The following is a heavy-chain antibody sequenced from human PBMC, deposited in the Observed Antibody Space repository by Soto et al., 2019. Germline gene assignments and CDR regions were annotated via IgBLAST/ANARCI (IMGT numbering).Heavy chain of an antibody. J-gene: IGHJ5*02. CDR2: IYYSGST. V-gene: IGHV4-31*03. Sequence: SETLSLTCTVSGVSISSGGYYWSWIRQHPGKGLEWIGYIYYSGSTYYNPSLKSRVTISVDTSKNQFSLKLSSVTAADTAVYYCARAEIWFGEFNSQYWFDPWGQGTLVTVSS. D-gene: IGHD3-10*01. CDR1: GVSISSGGYY. CDR3: ARAEIWFGEFNSQYWFDP.